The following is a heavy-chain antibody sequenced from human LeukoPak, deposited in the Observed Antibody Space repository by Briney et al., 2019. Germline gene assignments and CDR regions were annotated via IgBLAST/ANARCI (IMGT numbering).Heavy chain of an antibody. CDR3: ARVGYQEGYFDY. J-gene: IGHJ4*02. CDR1: GYTFTGYY. D-gene: IGHD2-2*01. Sequence: ASVTVSCKASGYTFTGYYMHWVRQAPGQGVEWMGWINPNSGGTNYAQKFQGRVTMTRDTSISTAYMELSRLRSDDTAVYYCARVGYQEGYFDYWGQGTLVTVSS. CDR2: INPNSGGT. V-gene: IGHV1-2*02.